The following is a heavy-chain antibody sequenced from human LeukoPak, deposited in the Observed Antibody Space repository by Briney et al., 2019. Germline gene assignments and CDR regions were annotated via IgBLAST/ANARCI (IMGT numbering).Heavy chain of an antibody. V-gene: IGHV1-69*13. CDR1: GGTFSSYA. CDR3: ARVPTVDTAMVTSYYYYMDV. CDR2: IIPIFGTA. Sequence: SVKVSCKASGGTFSSYAISWVRQAPGQGLEWMGGIIPIFGTANYAQKFQGRVTITADESTSTAYMELSSLRSEDTAVYYCARVPTVDTAMVTSYYYYMDVWGKGTTVTVSS. D-gene: IGHD5-18*01. J-gene: IGHJ6*03.